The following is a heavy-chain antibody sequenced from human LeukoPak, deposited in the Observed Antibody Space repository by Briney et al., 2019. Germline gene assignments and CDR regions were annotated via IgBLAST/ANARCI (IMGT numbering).Heavy chain of an antibody. J-gene: IGHJ4*02. D-gene: IGHD3-22*01. V-gene: IGHV3-20*04. CDR1: GFTVSSNS. Sequence: GSLRLSCTVSGFTVSSNSMSWVRQAPGKGLEWVSGINWNGGSTGYADSVKGRFTIPRDNAKNSLYLQMNSLRAEDTALYYCARDRHHYYDSSGYYLANTFDYWGQGTLVTVSS. CDR2: INWNGGST. CDR3: ARDRHHYYDSSGYYLANTFDY.